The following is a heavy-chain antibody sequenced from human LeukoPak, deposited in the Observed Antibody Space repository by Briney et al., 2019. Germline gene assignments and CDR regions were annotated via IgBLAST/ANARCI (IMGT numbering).Heavy chain of an antibody. CDR2: ISYDGSNR. D-gene: IGHD2-15*01. CDR1: GFTFSSYG. V-gene: IGHV3-30*18. Sequence: GGSLRLSCAASGFTFSSYGMHWVRQAPGKGLEWVAVISYDGSNRHYADSVKGRFTISRDNSKNTLYLQMNSLRAEDTAVYYCAKVPPRYCSGGSCYWFDPWGQGTLVTVSS. CDR3: AKVPPRYCSGGSCYWFDP. J-gene: IGHJ5*02.